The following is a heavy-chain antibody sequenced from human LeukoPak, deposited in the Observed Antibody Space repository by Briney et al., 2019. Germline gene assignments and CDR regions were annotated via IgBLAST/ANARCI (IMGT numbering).Heavy chain of an antibody. CDR3: ARAGNIVVVVAEVFDY. J-gene: IGHJ4*02. CDR1: GYTLTELS. V-gene: IGHV1-24*01. CDR2: FDPEDGET. Sequence: ASVKVSCKVSGYTLTELSMHWVRQAPGKGLEWMGGFDPEDGETIYAQKFQGRVTMTEDTSTDTAYMELSSLRSEDTAVYYCARAGNIVVVVAEVFDYWGQGTLVTVSS. D-gene: IGHD2-15*01.